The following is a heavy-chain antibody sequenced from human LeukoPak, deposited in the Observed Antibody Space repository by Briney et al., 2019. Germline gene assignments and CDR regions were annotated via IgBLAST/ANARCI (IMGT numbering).Heavy chain of an antibody. D-gene: IGHD3-22*01. CDR3: ARAEFTTDAFDI. J-gene: IGHJ3*02. Sequence: GASVRVSCKASGYTFTSYYMHWVRQAPGQGLEWMGIINPSGGSTSYAQKFQGRVTMTRDTSTSTAYMELRSLRSDDTAVYYCARAEFTTDAFDIWGQGTMVTVSA. V-gene: IGHV1-46*01. CDR2: INPSGGST. CDR1: GYTFTSYY.